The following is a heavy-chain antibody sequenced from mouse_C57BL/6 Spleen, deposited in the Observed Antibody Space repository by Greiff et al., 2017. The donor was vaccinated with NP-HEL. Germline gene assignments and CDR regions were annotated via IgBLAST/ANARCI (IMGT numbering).Heavy chain of an antibody. CDR2: IYPGDGDT. D-gene: IGHD2-4*01. Sequence: VQLQQSGPELVKPGASVKISCKASGYAFSSSWMNWVKQRPGKGLEWIGRIYPGDGDTNYNGKFKGKATLTADKSSSTAYMQLSSLTSEDSAVYFCARSGGALYYDYDGYWYFDVWGTGTTVTVSS. CDR1: GYAFSSSW. J-gene: IGHJ1*03. CDR3: ARSGGALYYDYDGYWYFDV. V-gene: IGHV1-82*01.